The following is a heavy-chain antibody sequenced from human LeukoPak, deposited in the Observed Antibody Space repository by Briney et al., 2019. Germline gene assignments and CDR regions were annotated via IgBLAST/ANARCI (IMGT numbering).Heavy chain of an antibody. V-gene: IGHV1-69*11. CDR1: GGTFSTFS. Sequence: SAKVSCKASGGTFSTFSINWVRQAPGQGLEWMGRIIPILSQTNNAQKFQGRVSITADEFTSTAYMDLSSLRSEDTAVYYCATGGGYVDAFDIWGQGTMVTVSS. D-gene: IGHD5-12*01. CDR3: ATGGGYVDAFDI. J-gene: IGHJ3*02. CDR2: IIPILSQT.